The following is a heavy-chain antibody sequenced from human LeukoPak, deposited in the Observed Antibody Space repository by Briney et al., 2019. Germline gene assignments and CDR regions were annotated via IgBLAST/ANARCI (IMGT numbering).Heavy chain of an antibody. D-gene: IGHD6-19*01. CDR3: ARELSAWYPY. CDR2: IKQDGSEK. J-gene: IGHJ4*02. V-gene: IGHV3-7*01. Sequence: GGSLRLSCAASGFTFSSFWMSWVRQAPGKGLEWVANIKQDGSEKHYVDSVKGRFTISRDNAKNSLYLQMNSLRAEDTAVYYYARELSAWYPYWGQGTLVTASS. CDR1: GFTFSSFW.